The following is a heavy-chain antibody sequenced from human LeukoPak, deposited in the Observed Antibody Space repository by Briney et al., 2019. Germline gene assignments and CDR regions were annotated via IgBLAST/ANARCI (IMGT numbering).Heavy chain of an antibody. CDR3: ARDHGAPVRLSFFDY. J-gene: IGHJ4*02. V-gene: IGHV1-2*04. Sequence: ASVKVSCKASGYTFTDHHIHWVRQAPGQGLEWMGWINPKTGYTKYAQKFQGSVSMTRDTSTGTVYMDLSRLTPDDTALFFCARDHGAPVRLSFFDYWGQGTLVTVSS. D-gene: IGHD1-26*01. CDR1: GYTFTDHH. CDR2: INPKTGYT.